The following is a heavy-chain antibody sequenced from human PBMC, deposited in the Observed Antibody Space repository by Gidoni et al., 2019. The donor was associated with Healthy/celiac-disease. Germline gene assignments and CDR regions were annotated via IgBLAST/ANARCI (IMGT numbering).Heavy chain of an antibody. V-gene: IGHV4-39*01. CDR1: GGSISSSSYY. CDR2: IYYSGST. Sequence: QLQLQESGPGLVKPSETLSLTCTVSGGSISSSSYYWGWIRQPPGQGLEWIGSIYYSGSTYYNPSLKSRVTISVDTSKNQFSLKLSSVTAADTAVYYCASDSKADYYGGQGTLVTVSS. D-gene: IGHD3-10*01. CDR3: ASDSKADYY. J-gene: IGHJ4*02.